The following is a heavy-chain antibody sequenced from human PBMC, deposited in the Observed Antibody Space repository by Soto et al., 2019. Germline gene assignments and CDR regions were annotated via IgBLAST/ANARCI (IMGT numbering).Heavy chain of an antibody. Sequence: SETLSLTCAVSSGSISSDNWWSWVRQSPGKGLEWIGEIHHSGRTNYNPSLKSRVTISVDRSKNQFFLKLNSVTAADTAVYYCAYNGYYPCDYWGQGILVTVSS. CDR1: SGSISSDNW. J-gene: IGHJ4*02. D-gene: IGHD5-12*01. CDR3: AYNGYYPCDY. V-gene: IGHV4-4*02. CDR2: IHHSGRT.